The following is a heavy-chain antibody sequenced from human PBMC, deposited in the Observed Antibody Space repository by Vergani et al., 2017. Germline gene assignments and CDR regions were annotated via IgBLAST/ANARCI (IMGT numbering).Heavy chain of an antibody. V-gene: IGHV3-33*08. CDR1: GFTFSSYA. CDR3: ARGQKRGYFDY. J-gene: IGHJ4*02. D-gene: IGHD3-10*01. CDR2: IWYDGSNK. Sequence: VQLVESGGGLVKPGGSLRLSCAASGFTFSSYAMSWVRQAPGKGLEWVAVIWYDGSNKYYADSVKGRFTISRDNSKNTLYLQMNSLRAEDTAVYYCARGQKRGYFDYGGQGTLVTVSS.